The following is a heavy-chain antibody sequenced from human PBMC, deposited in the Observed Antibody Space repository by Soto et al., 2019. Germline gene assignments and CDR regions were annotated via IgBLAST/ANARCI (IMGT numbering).Heavy chain of an antibody. Sequence: PSETLSLTCSIYSGSFSGYYWSWIRQPPGKGLEWIGEISQSGNTNYSPSLKIRVSISIDTSKKQFPLKLASVSSADTAVYYCARAPKVSGSPQTRPDFWGQGTLVTVSS. V-gene: IGHV4-34*01. CDR3: ARAPKVSGSPQTRPDF. CDR2: ISQSGNT. CDR1: SGSFSGYY. J-gene: IGHJ4*02. D-gene: IGHD6-25*01.